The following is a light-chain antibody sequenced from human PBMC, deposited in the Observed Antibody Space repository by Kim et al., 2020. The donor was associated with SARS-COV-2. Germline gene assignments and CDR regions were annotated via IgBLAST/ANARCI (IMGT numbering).Light chain of an antibody. CDR1: SSNIGSNA. CDR3: ATWDDSLNGRE. V-gene: IGLV1-44*01. J-gene: IGLJ3*02. CDR2: NNN. Sequence: QKVTISCSGGSSNIGSNALSWYQQLPGTAPKLLIYNNNQRPSGVPDRFSGSKSGTSASLDISVLQSEDEADYYCATWDDSLNGREFGGGTQLTVL.